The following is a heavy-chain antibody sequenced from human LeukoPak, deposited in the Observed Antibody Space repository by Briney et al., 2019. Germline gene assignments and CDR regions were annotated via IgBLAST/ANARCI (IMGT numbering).Heavy chain of an antibody. J-gene: IGHJ6*03. D-gene: IGHD2-2*01. Sequence: PSETLSLTYTVSGGSISSYYWSWIRQPPGKGLEWIGYIYYSGSTNYNPSLKSRVTISVDTSKNQFSLKLSSVTAADTAVYYCARAHQGYCSSTSCLPIYYYYYMDVWGKGTTVTVSS. CDR1: GGSISSYY. CDR2: IYYSGST. CDR3: ARAHQGYCSSTSCLPIYYYYYMDV. V-gene: IGHV4-59*01.